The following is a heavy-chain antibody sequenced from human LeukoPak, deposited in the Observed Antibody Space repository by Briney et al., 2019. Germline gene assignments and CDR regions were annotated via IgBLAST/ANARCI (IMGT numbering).Heavy chain of an antibody. Sequence: PSETLSLTCTVSGGSISSYYWSWIRQPPGKGLEWIGYIYHSGSTYYNPSLKSRVTISVDRSKNQFSLKLSSVTAADTAVYYCARYCSSTSCYAGGDAFDIWGQGTMVTVSS. CDR3: ARYCSSTSCYAGGDAFDI. CDR2: IYHSGST. J-gene: IGHJ3*02. V-gene: IGHV4-59*12. D-gene: IGHD2-2*01. CDR1: GGSISSYY.